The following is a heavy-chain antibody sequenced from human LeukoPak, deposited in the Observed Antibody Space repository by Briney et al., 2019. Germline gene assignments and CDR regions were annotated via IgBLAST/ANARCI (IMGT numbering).Heavy chain of an antibody. CDR3: ARAVNSGSYTNFQH. CDR1: GGSTSSYY. Sequence: SETLSLTCSVSGGSTSSYYWSWIRRPPGKGLEWIGYIYYSGSTNYNPSLKSRVTISVDTSKNQVSLKLSSVTAADTAVYYCARAVNSGSYTNFQHWGQGTLVTVSS. J-gene: IGHJ1*01. V-gene: IGHV4-59*01. CDR2: IYYSGST. D-gene: IGHD1-26*01.